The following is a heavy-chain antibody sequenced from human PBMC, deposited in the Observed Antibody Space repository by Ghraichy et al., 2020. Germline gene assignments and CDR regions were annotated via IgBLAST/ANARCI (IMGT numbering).Heavy chain of an antibody. D-gene: IGHD4-17*01. J-gene: IGHJ5*02. Sequence: LSLTCAASGLTFNIAWMSWVRQTPGRGLEWVARVKNKANAAATDYAAPVKGRFTISRDDSQNTLYLQMNSLKTEDTALYYCTTDRGDYGDYLRSWGQGTLVTFSS. V-gene: IGHV3-15*01. CDR1: GLTFNIAW. CDR2: VKNKANAAAT. CDR3: TTDRGDYGDYLRS.